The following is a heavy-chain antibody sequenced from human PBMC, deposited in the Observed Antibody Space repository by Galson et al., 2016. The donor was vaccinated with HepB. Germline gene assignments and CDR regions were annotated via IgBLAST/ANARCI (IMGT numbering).Heavy chain of an antibody. CDR1: GFTFNRYW. J-gene: IGHJ4*02. CDR3: VRGPRLGQLGFFDY. V-gene: IGHV3-7*03. Sequence: SLRLSCAASGFTFNRYWMSWVRQAPGKGLEWVANIKQEGSEKYYVDSVKGRFTISRDNGKNSLYLEMNSLGAEDTAVYSCVRGPRLGQLGFFDYWGQGILVTVSS. CDR2: IKQEGSEK. D-gene: IGHD6-6*01.